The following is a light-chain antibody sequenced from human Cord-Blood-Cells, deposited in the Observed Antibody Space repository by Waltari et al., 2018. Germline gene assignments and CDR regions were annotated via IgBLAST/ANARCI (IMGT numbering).Light chain of an antibody. CDR1: SSDVGSYNL. J-gene: IGLJ3*02. V-gene: IGLV2-23*02. Sequence: QSALTQPASVSGSPGQSINISCTGTSSDVGSYNLVSWYQQNPGKAPTLMIYEVSKRPSGVSNRFSGSKSGNTASLTISGLQAEDEADYYCCSYAGSSTLVFGGGTKLTVL. CDR3: CSYAGSSTLV. CDR2: EVS.